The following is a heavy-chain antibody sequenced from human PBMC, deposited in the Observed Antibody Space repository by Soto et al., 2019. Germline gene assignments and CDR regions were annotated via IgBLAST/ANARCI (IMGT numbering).Heavy chain of an antibody. CDR3: ATVSVVGATPTWFDP. D-gene: IGHD1-26*01. V-gene: IGHV1-24*01. CDR1: GYTLTELS. J-gene: IGHJ5*02. Sequence: ASVKVSCKVSGYTLTELSMHWVRQAPGKGLEWMGGFDPEDGETIYAQKFQGRVTMTEDTSTDTAYMELSSLRSEDTAVYYCATVSVVGATPTWFDPWGQGTLVTVSS. CDR2: FDPEDGET.